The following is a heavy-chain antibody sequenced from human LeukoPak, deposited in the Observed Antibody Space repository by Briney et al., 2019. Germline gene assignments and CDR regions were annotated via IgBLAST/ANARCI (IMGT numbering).Heavy chain of an antibody. CDR1: GGSISSSSYY. D-gene: IGHD4-11*01. V-gene: IGHV4-39*01. CDR3: ARLSKSTTALTFDY. Sequence: SETLSLTCIVSGGSISSSSYYWGWIRQPPGKGLEWIESVYYVGSTYYNPSLKSRVTISVDTSKNQFSLKLSSVTAADTAVYYCARLSKSTTALTFDYWGQGTLVTVSS. CDR2: VYYVGST. J-gene: IGHJ4*02.